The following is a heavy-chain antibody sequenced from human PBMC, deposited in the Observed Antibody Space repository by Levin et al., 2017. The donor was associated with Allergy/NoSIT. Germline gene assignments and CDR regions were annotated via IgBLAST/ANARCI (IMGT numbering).Heavy chain of an antibody. V-gene: IGHV3-23*01. CDR3: AKDLTPDSRWNIDY. D-gene: IGHD1/OR15-1a*01. CDR2: MTGRGGP. J-gene: IGHJ4*02. CDR1: GFAFRTYT. Sequence: SCVGSGFAFRTYTLNWVRQSPEKGLEWISAMTGRGGPYYANSVKGRFSVSRDNARNTFYLQMNNLAVDDTAVYYCAKDLTPDSRWNIDYWGQGTLVTVSS.